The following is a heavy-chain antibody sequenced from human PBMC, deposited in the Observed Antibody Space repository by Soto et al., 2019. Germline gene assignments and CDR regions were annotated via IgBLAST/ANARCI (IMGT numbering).Heavy chain of an antibody. CDR3: AKVESTIGGYYFDY. D-gene: IGHD3-3*01. CDR2: ISGSGGST. J-gene: IGHJ4*02. V-gene: IGHV3-23*01. Sequence: GGSLRLSCAASGFTFSSNAMSWVRQAPGKGLEWVSAISGSGGSTYYADSVKRRFTISRDNSKNTLYLQMNSLRAEDTAVYYCAKVESTIGGYYFDYWGQGTLVTVSS. CDR1: GFTFSSNA.